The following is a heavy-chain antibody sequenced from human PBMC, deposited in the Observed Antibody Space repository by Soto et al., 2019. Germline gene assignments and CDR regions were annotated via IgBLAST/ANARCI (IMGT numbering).Heavy chain of an antibody. CDR2: IYYSGST. CDR3: ARQSITIFGVVIINIDYYGMDV. Sequence: SETLSLTCTGSGGSISSRSYYCGWIRPPTGKGLEWIGSIYYSGSTYYNPSLKSRVTISVDTSKNQFSLKLSSVTAADTAVYYCARQSITIFGVVIINIDYYGMDVWGQGTTVT. J-gene: IGHJ6*02. D-gene: IGHD3-3*01. CDR1: GGSISSRSYY. V-gene: IGHV4-39*01.